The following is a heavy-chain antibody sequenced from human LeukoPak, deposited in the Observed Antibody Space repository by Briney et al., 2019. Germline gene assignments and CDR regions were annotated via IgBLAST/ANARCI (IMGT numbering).Heavy chain of an antibody. CDR1: GFTFSSYA. Sequence: GGSLRLSCAASGFTFSSYAMSWVRQAPGKGLEWVSAISGSGGSTYYADSVKGRFTISRGNSKNTLYLQMNGLRAEDTAVYYCAKSYYDSSGYYYFDYWGQGTLVTVSS. CDR3: AKSYYDSSGYYYFDY. V-gene: IGHV3-23*01. J-gene: IGHJ4*02. CDR2: ISGSGGST. D-gene: IGHD3-22*01.